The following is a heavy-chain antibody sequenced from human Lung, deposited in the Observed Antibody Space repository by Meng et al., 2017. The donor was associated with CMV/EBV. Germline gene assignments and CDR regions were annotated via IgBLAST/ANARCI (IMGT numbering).Heavy chain of an antibody. D-gene: IGHD3-9*01. CDR1: GFTFDDYA. CDR2: ISWNSGSI. V-gene: IGHV3-9*01. CDR3: AKGSSNYDILTD. Sequence: SCAASGFTFDDYAMHWVRQAPGKGLEWVSGISWNSGSIGYADSVKGRFTISRDNAKNSLYLQMNSLRAEDTALYYCAKGSSNYDILTDWGQGPLVTVSS. J-gene: IGHJ4*02.